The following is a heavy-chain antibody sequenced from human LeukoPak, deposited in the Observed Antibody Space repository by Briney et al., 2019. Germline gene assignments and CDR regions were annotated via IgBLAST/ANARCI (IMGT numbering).Heavy chain of an antibody. D-gene: IGHD5-12*01. Sequence: GRSLRLSCAASGFTFDDYAMHWVRQAPGKGLEWVSAIYSGGTTYYADSVRGRFTISRDNSKNTLFLQMNSLRAEDTAVYYCATNSGWNYFDYWGQGTLVTVSS. CDR2: IYSGGTT. CDR3: ATNSGWNYFDY. J-gene: IGHJ4*02. V-gene: IGHV3-53*01. CDR1: GFTFDDYA.